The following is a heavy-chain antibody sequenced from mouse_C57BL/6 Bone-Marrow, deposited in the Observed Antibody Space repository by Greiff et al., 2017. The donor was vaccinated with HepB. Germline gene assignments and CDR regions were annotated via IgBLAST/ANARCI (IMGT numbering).Heavy chain of an antibody. CDR2: INPNNGGT. Sequence: EVQLQQSGPELVKPGASVKISCKASGYTFTDYYMNWVKQSHGKSLEWIGDINPNNGGTSYNQKFKGKATLTVDKSSSTAYMELRSLTSEDSAVYDCSRLPSTGPIFDYWGQGTTLTVSS. V-gene: IGHV1-26*01. D-gene: IGHD4-1*02. CDR3: SRLPSTGPIFDY. CDR1: GYTFTDYY. J-gene: IGHJ2*01.